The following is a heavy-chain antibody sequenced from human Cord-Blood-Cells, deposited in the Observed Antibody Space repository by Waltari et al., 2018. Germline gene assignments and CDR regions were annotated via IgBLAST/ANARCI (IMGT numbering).Heavy chain of an antibody. D-gene: IGHD3-10*01. CDR3: AKDGSGSYYTHDAFDI. J-gene: IGHJ3*02. Sequence: GKGLEWVAVISYDGSNKYYADSVKGRFTISRDNSKNTLYLQMNSLRAEDTAVYYCAKDGSGSYYTHDAFDIWGQGTMVTVSS. CDR2: ISYDGSNK. V-gene: IGHV3-30*18.